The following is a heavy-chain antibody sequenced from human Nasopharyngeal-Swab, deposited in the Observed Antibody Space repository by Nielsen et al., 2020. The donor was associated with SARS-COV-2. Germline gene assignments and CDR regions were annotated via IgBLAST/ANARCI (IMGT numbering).Heavy chain of an antibody. Sequence: GESLKISCTASGFTFGDYAKSWVRQAPGKGPEWVGFIRSKAYGGTTEYAASVKGRFTISRDDSKSIAYLQMNSLKTEDTAVYYCTRNDFWSGYYFDYWGQGTLVTVSS. CDR3: TRNDFWSGYYFDY. CDR1: GFTFGDYA. D-gene: IGHD3-3*01. V-gene: IGHV3-49*04. CDR2: IRSKAYGGTT. J-gene: IGHJ4*02.